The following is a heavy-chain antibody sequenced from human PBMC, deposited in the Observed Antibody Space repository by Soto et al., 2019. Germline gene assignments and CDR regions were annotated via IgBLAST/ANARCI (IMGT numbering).Heavy chain of an antibody. CDR2: INAGNGNT. CDR3: AILATFIVVVANWDWGDDFYV. V-gene: IGHV1-3*01. J-gene: IGHJ3*01. D-gene: IGHD3-22*01. Sequence: ASLQVSCKASGYTFTSYAMHWVRQAPRQRLEWMGWINAGNGNTKYSQKFQGRVTITRDTSASTAYMELSSPRSEDTAVYYCAILATFIVVVANWDWGDDFYVWWEGTMVTVSS. CDR1: GYTFTSYA.